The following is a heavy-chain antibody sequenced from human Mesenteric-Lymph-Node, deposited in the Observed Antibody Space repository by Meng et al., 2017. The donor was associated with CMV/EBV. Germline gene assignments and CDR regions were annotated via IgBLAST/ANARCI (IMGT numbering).Heavy chain of an antibody. CDR3: ARGSSYDSLTGYFDY. Sequence: VQVNQWAVRVVNSASTPAATFAFCGGSCRRYDWNWVRQSPEKGLEWIGEIYHTGSTTYNPSFTSRIIISVDTSTNQISLNLSSVTAADTAVYYCARGSSYDSLTGYFDYWGQGALVTVSS. V-gene: IGHV4-34*01. CDR1: GGSCRRYD. J-gene: IGHJ4*02. D-gene: IGHD3-9*01. CDR2: IYHTGST.